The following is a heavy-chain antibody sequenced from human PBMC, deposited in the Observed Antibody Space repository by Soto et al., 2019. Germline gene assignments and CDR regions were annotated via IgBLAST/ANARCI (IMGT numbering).Heavy chain of an antibody. V-gene: IGHV4-34*01. CDR3: ASGQAGEVGATSGSKYFDY. CDR1: GGSFSGYY. D-gene: IGHD1-26*01. CDR2: INHRGST. J-gene: IGHJ4*02. Sequence: QVQLQQWGAGLLKPSETLSLTCAVYGGSFSGYYWSWIRQPPGKGREWIGEINHRGSTNYNPSLQSGVTISVDTSKNQFSLKLSTVTAADTAVYYCASGQAGEVGATSGSKYFDYWGQGTLVTGFS.